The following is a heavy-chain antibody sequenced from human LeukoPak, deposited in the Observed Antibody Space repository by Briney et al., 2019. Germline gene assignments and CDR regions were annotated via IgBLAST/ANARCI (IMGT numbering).Heavy chain of an antibody. CDR2: INPNSGGT. D-gene: IGHD3-10*01. V-gene: IGHV1-2*02. CDR1: GYTFTGYY. Sequence: ASVKVSCKASGYTFTGYYMHWVRQAPGQGLEWMGWINPNSGGTNYAQKFQGRVTMTRDTSISTAYMELSRLRSDDTAVYYCARVPLRTNTRKLWFAELWVDYWGQGTLVTVSS. J-gene: IGHJ4*02. CDR3: ARVPLRTNTRKLWFAELWVDY.